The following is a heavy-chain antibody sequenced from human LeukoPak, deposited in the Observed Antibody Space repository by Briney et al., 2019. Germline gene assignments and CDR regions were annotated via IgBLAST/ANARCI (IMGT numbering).Heavy chain of an antibody. CDR1: GGTFSSYA. Sequence: SVKLSCKASGGTFSSYAISWVRQAPGQGLEWMGGINPIFGTTNYAQKFQGRVTITADKSTSTAYVELSSLRSEDTAVYYCASLGYCSGGSCYDPNYYYYGMDVWGKGTTVTVSS. V-gene: IGHV1-69*06. D-gene: IGHD2-15*01. CDR3: ASLGYCSGGSCYDPNYYYYGMDV. J-gene: IGHJ6*04. CDR2: INPIFGTT.